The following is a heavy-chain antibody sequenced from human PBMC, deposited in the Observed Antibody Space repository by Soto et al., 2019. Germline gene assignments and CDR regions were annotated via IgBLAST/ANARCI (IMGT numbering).Heavy chain of an antibody. CDR1: GFTFSSYA. Sequence: LRLSCAASGFTFSSYAMSWVRQAPGKGLEWVSAISGSGGSTYYADSAKGRFTISRDNSKNTLYLQMNSLRAEDTAVYYCAKVPPLLLGYYFDYWGQGTLVTVSS. J-gene: IGHJ4*02. D-gene: IGHD1-26*01. V-gene: IGHV3-23*01. CDR3: AKVPPLLLGYYFDY. CDR2: ISGSGGST.